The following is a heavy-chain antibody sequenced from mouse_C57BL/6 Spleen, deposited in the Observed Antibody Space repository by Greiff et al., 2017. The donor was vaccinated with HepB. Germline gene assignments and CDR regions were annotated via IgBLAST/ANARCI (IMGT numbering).Heavy chain of an antibody. CDR3: ARVERGRFAY. V-gene: IGHV1-80*01. CDR2: IYPGDGDT. J-gene: IGHJ3*01. Sequence: VKLLESGAELVKPGASVKISCKASGYAFSSYWMNWVKQRPGKGLEWIGQIYPGDGDTNYNGKFKGKATLTADKSSSTAYMQLSSLTSEDSGVYFCARVERGRFAYWGQGTLVTVSA. CDR1: GYAFSSYW.